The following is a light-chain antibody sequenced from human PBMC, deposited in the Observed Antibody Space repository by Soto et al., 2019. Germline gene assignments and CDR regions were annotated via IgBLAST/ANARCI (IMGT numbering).Light chain of an antibody. CDR1: QSISSW. CDR2: KAS. J-gene: IGKJ5*01. CDR3: QQYNSYSIT. Sequence: DIQMTQSPSTLSASVGDRVTITCRASQSISSWLAWYQQKPGKAPKRLIYKASRLESGVPSRFSGSGSGTEFTLTISSLHPDDFATYYCQQYNSYSITFGQGTRLEIK. V-gene: IGKV1-5*03.